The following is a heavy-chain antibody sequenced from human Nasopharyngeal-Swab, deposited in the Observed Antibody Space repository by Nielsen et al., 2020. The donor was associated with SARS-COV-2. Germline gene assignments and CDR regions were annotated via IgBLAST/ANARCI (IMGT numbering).Heavy chain of an antibody. J-gene: IGHJ4*02. CDR2: ISYDGSNK. Sequence: WIRQPPGQGLEWVAVISYDGSNKYYADSVKGRFTISRDNSKNTLYLQMNSLRAEDTAVYYCAKDSFDYWGQGTLVTVSS. V-gene: IGHV3-30*18. CDR3: AKDSFDY.